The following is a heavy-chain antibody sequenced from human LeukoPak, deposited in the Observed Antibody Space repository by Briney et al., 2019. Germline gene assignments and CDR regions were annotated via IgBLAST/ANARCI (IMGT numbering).Heavy chain of an antibody. CDR1: GYTLTELS. CDR2: FDPEDGET. J-gene: IGHJ6*02. CDR3: ATAPKDYYYYGMDV. Sequence: ASVKVSCKVSGYTLTELSMHWVRQAPGKGLEWMGGFDPEDGETIYAQKFQGRVTMTEDTSTDTAYMELSSLRSEDTAVYYCATAPKDYYYYGMDVWGQGTTVTVSS. V-gene: IGHV1-24*01.